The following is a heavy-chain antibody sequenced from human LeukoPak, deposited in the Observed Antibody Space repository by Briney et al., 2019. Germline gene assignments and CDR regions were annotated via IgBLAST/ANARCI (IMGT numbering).Heavy chain of an antibody. J-gene: IGHJ4*02. V-gene: IGHV4-61*01. D-gene: IGHD1-1*01. CDR2: IYYSGST. Sequence: PSETLSLTCTVSGGSVSSGTYYWSWIRQPPGKGLEWIGYIYYSGSTNYNPSLKSRVTISIDTSKNQFSLKLSSVTAADTAVYYCARDRVRGNATPYFDHWGQGTLVTVSS. CDR3: ARDRVRGNATPYFDH. CDR1: GGSVSSGTYY.